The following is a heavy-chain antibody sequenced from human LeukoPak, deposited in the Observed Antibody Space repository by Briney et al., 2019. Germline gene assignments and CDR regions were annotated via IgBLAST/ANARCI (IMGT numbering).Heavy chain of an antibody. CDR2: IYYSGST. CDR3: ARDAGYTFDY. Sequence: SETLSLTCTVSAGSISSYYWSWIRQPPGKGLEWIGYIYYSGSTNYNPSLKSRVTISVDTSKNQFSLKLSSVTAADTAVYYCARDAGYTFDYWGQGTLVTVSS. D-gene: IGHD5-18*01. J-gene: IGHJ4*02. V-gene: IGHV4-59*12. CDR1: AGSISSYY.